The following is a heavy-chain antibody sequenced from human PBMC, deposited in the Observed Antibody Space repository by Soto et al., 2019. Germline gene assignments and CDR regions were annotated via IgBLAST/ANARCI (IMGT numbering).Heavy chain of an antibody. Sequence: ASVKVSCKASGYTFTSYAMHWVRQAPGQRLEWTGWINAGNGNTKYSQKFQGRVTITRDTSASTAYMELSSLRSEDTAVYYCARVSSSWYSPGLDYWGQGTLVTVSS. J-gene: IGHJ4*02. CDR1: GYTFTSYA. CDR3: ARVSSSWYSPGLDY. D-gene: IGHD6-13*01. V-gene: IGHV1-3*01. CDR2: INAGNGNT.